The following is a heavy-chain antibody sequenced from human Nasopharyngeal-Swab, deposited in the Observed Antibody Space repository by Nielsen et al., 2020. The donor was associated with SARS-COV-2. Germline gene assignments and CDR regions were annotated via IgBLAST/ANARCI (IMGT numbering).Heavy chain of an antibody. CDR2: IYYSGST. V-gene: IGHV4-31*02. J-gene: IGHJ6*04. D-gene: IGHD3-22*01. CDR3: ARQSWAGYYYDSSGYMDV. Sequence: WIRQPPGQGLEWIGYIYYSGSTCYDPSLKRRVTISVDTSKNQFSLKLSSVTAADTAVYYCARQSWAGYYYDSSGYMDVWGKGTTVTVSS.